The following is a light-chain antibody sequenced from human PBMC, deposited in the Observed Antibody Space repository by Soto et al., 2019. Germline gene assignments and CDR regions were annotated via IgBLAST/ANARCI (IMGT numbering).Light chain of an antibody. J-gene: IGLJ2*01. CDR2: EVT. V-gene: IGLV2-14*01. Sequence: QSALTQPASVSGSPGQSITMSCTGTSSDIGDYNYVSWYRQNPGKAPKLMIYEVTNRPSGVSNRFSGSKSGNTASLIITGLQAEDEADYYCTSYTRSDTVIFGGGTKLTVL. CDR1: SSDIGDYNY. CDR3: TSYTRSDTVI.